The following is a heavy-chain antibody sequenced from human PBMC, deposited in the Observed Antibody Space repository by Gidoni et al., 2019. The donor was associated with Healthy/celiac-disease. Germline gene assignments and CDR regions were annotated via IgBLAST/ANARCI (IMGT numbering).Heavy chain of an antibody. Sequence: QVQLQPWGAGLLKPSETLSLTCSVYGGSFSGYYWRWIRQPPGKGLEWIGELNHSGSTNYNPSLKSRVTISVDTSKNQFSLKLSSVTAADTAVYYCAGRRPRDIVVVTKYYYYGMDVWGQGTTVTVSS. D-gene: IGHD2-21*02. CDR3: AGRRPRDIVVVTKYYYYGMDV. CDR1: GGSFSGYY. J-gene: IGHJ6*02. CDR2: LNHSGST. V-gene: IGHV4-34*01.